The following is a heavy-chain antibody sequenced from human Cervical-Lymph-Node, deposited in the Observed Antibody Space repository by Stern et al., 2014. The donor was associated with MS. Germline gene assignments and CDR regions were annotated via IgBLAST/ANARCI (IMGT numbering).Heavy chain of an antibody. V-gene: IGHV1-69*01. CDR1: GGTFSNYA. CDR3: ASLLGRIAVASVDY. Sequence: VQLVESGAEVKKPGSSVKVSCKASGGTFSNYAISWVRQAPGQGLEWMGWILPSFGTSNYAQKFQGRLTITADESTSATYMELSSRRSEDTAVYYCASLLGRIAVASVDYWGQGTLVTVSS. J-gene: IGHJ4*02. D-gene: IGHD6-19*01. CDR2: ILPSFGTS.